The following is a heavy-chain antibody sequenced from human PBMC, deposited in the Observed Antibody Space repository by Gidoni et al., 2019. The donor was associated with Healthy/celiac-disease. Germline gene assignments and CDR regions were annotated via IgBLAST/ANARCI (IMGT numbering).Heavy chain of an antibody. Sequence: VQLQESGPGLVKPSETLSLTGTVSGGSVSSGSYYWSWIRQPPGKGLEWIGYIYYSGSTNYNPSLKSRVTISVDTSKHQFSLKLSSVTAADTAVYYCAREVRHFDYWGQGTLVTVSS. V-gene: IGHV4-61*01. CDR2: IYYSGST. D-gene: IGHD3-22*01. CDR1: GGSVSSGSYY. CDR3: AREVRHFDY. J-gene: IGHJ4*02.